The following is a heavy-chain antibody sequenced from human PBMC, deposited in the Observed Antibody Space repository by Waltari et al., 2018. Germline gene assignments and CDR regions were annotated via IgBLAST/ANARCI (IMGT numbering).Heavy chain of an antibody. D-gene: IGHD2-15*01. CDR3: VRNRGWQQFDF. J-gene: IGHJ4*02. Sequence: EVQLVESGGGLVQPGGSLRLSCAVSGFPLINYWMGWVRQAPGKGLEWVAGIKEDGGRKDYVDSVKGRFTISRDNAKSTLYLQMNSLRAEDTAVFYCVRNRGWQQFDFWGQGTLVTVSS. V-gene: IGHV3-7*01. CDR1: GFPLINYW. CDR2: IKEDGGRK.